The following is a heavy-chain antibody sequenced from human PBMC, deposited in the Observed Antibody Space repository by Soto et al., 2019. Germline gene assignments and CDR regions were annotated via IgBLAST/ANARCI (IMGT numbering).Heavy chain of an antibody. CDR1: GGTFSSYA. CDR2: IIPIFGTA. Sequence: QVQLVQSGAEVKKPGSSVKVSCKASGGTFSSYAISWVRQAPGQGLEWMGGIIPIFGTANYAQKFQGRVTITADESTSTAYMELSSLRSEDTAVYYCASLAWNYDMLTGYYYYGMDVWGQGTTVTVSS. V-gene: IGHV1-69*01. D-gene: IGHD3-9*01. J-gene: IGHJ6*02. CDR3: ASLAWNYDMLTGYYYYGMDV.